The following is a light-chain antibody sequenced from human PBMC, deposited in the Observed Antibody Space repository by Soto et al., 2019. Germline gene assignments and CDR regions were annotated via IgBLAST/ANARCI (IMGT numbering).Light chain of an antibody. Sequence: DIQLTQSPSFLSASEGDRVTIACRASQGIANLLAWYQQKPGKGPKLLICFASTLQSGVPSRFTGSGSGTEFTLTISSLQPEDFGTYYCQQFNSYPRTFGQGTKVEIK. CDR2: FAS. CDR3: QQFNSYPRT. CDR1: QGIANL. V-gene: IGKV1-9*01. J-gene: IGKJ1*01.